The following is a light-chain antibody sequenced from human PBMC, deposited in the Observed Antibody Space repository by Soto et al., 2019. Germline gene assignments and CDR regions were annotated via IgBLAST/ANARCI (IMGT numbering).Light chain of an antibody. CDR1: SSDVGGYDY. CDR3: CSYAGSYTYV. Sequence: QSALTQPRSVSESPGQSVTNSCTGTSSDVGGYDYLSWYQQHPGKAPKLMIYDVTKRPSGVPDRFSGSKSGNTASLTISGLQTEDEADYYCCSYAGSYTYVFGTGTKLTVL. V-gene: IGLV2-11*01. J-gene: IGLJ1*01. CDR2: DVT.